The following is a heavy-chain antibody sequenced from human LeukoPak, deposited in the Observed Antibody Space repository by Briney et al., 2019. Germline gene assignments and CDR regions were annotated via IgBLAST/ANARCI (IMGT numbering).Heavy chain of an antibody. CDR1: GYTLTGNY. J-gene: IGHJ5*02. CDR3: VLAAAGLNWFDP. Sequence: GASVKVSCKASGYTLTGNYMHWVRQAPGQGLEWMGWVNPKSGSTNYAQKFQGRVTMTRDTSISTAYVELSRLISDDTALYYCVLAAAGLNWFDPWGQGTLVTVSS. CDR2: VNPKSGST. V-gene: IGHV1-2*02. D-gene: IGHD6-13*01.